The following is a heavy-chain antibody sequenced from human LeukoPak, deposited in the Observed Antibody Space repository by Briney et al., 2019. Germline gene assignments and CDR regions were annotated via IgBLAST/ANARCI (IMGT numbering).Heavy chain of an antibody. J-gene: IGHJ4*02. D-gene: IGHD6-13*01. V-gene: IGHV3-66*01. Sequence: WGSLRLSCAASGFTVSSNSMSWVRQAPGRGLEWVSIMYSGGITSYADSVKGRFTISRDNSKNTLYLQMNSLRVEDTAVYHCARGAGSSPLGYWGQGTLVTVSS. CDR3: ARGAGSSPLGY. CDR1: GFTVSSNS. CDR2: MYSGGIT.